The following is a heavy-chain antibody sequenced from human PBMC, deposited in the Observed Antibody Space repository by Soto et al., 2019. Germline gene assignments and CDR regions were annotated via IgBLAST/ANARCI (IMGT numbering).Heavy chain of an antibody. CDR3: ARGDGYEAAFDI. CDR2: ISSSSSYI. D-gene: IGHD5-12*01. Sequence: GGSLRLSCAASGFTFSSYSMNWVRQAPGKGLEWVSSISSSSSYIYYADSVKGRFTISRDNAKNSLYLQMNSLRAEDTAVYYCARGDGYEAAFDIWGQGTMVTVSS. V-gene: IGHV3-21*01. CDR1: GFTFSSYS. J-gene: IGHJ3*02.